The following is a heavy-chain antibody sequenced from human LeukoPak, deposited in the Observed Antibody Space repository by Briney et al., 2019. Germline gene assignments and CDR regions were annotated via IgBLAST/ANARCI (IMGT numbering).Heavy chain of an antibody. Sequence: SVKVSCKASGGTFSSYAISWVRQAPGQGLEWMGGIIPIFGTVNYAQKSQGRVTITADKSTSTAYMELSSLRSEDTAVYYCARSLFRFLEWSYRSYYYYYMDVWGKGTTVTVSS. V-gene: IGHV1-69*06. D-gene: IGHD3-3*01. J-gene: IGHJ6*03. CDR3: ARSLFRFLEWSYRSYYYYYMDV. CDR2: IIPIFGTV. CDR1: GGTFSSYA.